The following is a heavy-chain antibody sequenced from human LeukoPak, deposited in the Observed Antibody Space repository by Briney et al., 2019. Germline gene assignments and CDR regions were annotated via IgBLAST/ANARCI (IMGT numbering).Heavy chain of an antibody. J-gene: IGHJ4*02. CDR2: INTGNGNT. CDR3: ARDESLLNY. V-gene: IGHV1-3*04. CDR1: GYTFTSYG. Sequence: GASVKVSCKASGYTFTSYGISWVRQAPGQRLEWMGWINTGNGNTKYSQNFQGRVTITRDTSASTAYMELSSLRSEDTAVYYCARDESLLNYWGQGTLVTVSS.